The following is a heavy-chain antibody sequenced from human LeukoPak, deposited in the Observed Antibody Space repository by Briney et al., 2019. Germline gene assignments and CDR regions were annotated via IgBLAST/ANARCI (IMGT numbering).Heavy chain of an antibody. CDR2: INPNSGDT. J-gene: IGHJ4*02. CDR3: ARETEMSASLDY. Sequence: ASVKVSCKASGFLFSVFYMHWVRQAPGQGPEWMGWINPNSGDTKYAQKFQGRVTMTRDTSISTAYMELSRLSSDDTAVYYCARETEMSASLDYWGQGSLVTVSS. CDR1: GFLFSVFY. V-gene: IGHV1-2*02. D-gene: IGHD5-24*01.